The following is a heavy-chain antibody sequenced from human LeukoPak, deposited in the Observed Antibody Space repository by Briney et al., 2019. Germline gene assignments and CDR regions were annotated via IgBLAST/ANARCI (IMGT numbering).Heavy chain of an antibody. Sequence: GASVKVSCKASGYTFTSYGISWVRQAPGQGLEWMGWISAYNGNTNYAQKLQGRVTMTTDTSTSTAYKELRSLRSDDTAVYYCARDGSGSYRSLDPWGQGTLVTVSS. D-gene: IGHD3-10*01. CDR3: ARDGSGSYRSLDP. J-gene: IGHJ5*02. V-gene: IGHV1-18*01. CDR2: ISAYNGNT. CDR1: GYTFTSYG.